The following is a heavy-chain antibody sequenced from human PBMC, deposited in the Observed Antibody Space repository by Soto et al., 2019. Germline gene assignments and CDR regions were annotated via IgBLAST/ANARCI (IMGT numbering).Heavy chain of an antibody. D-gene: IGHD6-19*01. J-gene: IGHJ5*02. CDR3: AKGRGALAVVSNWFDP. CDR2: INWNSGSV. V-gene: IGHV3-9*01. CDR1: GFTFEDYA. Sequence: EVQLVESGGGLVQPGRSLRLSCAAFGFTFEDYAMHWIRQTPCKGLEWVAGINWNSGSVGYADSVKGRFTISRDNANNSLFLQMDSLTTEDTALYYCAKGRGALAVVSNWFDPWGQGTLVTVSS.